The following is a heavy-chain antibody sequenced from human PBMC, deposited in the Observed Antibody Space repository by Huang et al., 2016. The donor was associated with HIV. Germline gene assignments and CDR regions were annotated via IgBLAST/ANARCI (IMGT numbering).Heavy chain of an antibody. J-gene: IGHJ4*02. CDR2: ISHDGSTK. Sequence: QVHLVESGGGVVQPGRSLRLSCAASGFTFSTNPIHWVRQGPGQGLEWVAVISHDGSTKFYAESVKGRSCISRDNSKNMVYLQIYRLRVEDTGVYYCAREKGLEDWGQGTLVTVSS. CDR3: AREKGLED. D-gene: IGHD1-1*01. V-gene: IGHV3-30-3*01. CDR1: GFTFSTNP.